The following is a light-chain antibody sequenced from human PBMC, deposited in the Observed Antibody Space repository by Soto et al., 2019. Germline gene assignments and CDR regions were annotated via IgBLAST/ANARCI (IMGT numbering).Light chain of an antibody. CDR2: GAS. Sequence: EIVLTQSPGTLSLSPGERATVSCRASQSVSNNYLAWYQQKPGQAPRLLIYGASNRATGIPDRFSGSGSGTDFTLTISSLEPEDFAVYYCQQRSNWPITFGQGTRLE. CDR3: QQRSNWPIT. CDR1: QSVSNNY. J-gene: IGKJ5*01. V-gene: IGKV3D-20*02.